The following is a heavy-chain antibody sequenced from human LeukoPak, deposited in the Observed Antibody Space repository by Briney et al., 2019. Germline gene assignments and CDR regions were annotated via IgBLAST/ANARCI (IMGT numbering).Heavy chain of an antibody. CDR2: IFNSGSS. CDR3: ARGISVGADGALDY. D-gene: IGHD2-2*01. Sequence: PSETLSLTCTVSGGSISNYYWSWIRQPAGKGLEWIGRIFNSGSSDYNPSLKSRVIMSVDTSKNQFSLKLTSVTAADTAVYYCARGISVGADGALDYWGQGTLVTVSS. CDR1: GGSISNYY. J-gene: IGHJ4*02. V-gene: IGHV4-4*07.